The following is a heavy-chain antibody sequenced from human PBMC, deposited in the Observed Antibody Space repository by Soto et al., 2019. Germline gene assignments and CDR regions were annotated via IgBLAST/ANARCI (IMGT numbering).Heavy chain of an antibody. Sequence: QITLKESGPTLVKPTQTLTLTCTVSGFSVSTSGVGVGWIRQPPGKALEWLALIYWDDDKRYSPSLKSRLTITQDASRNQVVLTVTNMDPVDTATYYCAHRQGTSSGWYNYDYWGQGTLVTVSS. CDR3: AHRQGTSSGWYNYDY. D-gene: IGHD6-19*01. V-gene: IGHV2-5*02. CDR2: IYWDDDK. CDR1: GFSVSTSGVG. J-gene: IGHJ4*02.